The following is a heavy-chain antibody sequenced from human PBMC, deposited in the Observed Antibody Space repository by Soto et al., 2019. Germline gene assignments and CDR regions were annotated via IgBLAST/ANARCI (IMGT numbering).Heavy chain of an antibody. Sequence: QVQLVQSGAEVKEPGASVKVSCMASGYSFTSYGLIWLRQAPGQRLEWMGWISPYNGNTNYAQKLQGRVTMTTDTSTNTAYMELRSLRSDDTAVYYCARQFGVNPHFDYWGQGPLVAVSS. CDR3: ARQFGVNPHFDY. J-gene: IGHJ4*02. CDR1: GYSFTSYG. V-gene: IGHV1-18*01. CDR2: ISPYNGNT. D-gene: IGHD2-8*01.